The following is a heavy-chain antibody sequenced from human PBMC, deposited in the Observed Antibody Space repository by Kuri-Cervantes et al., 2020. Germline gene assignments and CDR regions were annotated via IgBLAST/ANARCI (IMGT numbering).Heavy chain of an antibody. D-gene: IGHD3-10*01. V-gene: IGHV1-18*03. Sequence: ASVKVSCKASGYTLTSYGISWVRQAPGQGLEWMGWISAYNSNTNYAQKLQGRVTMTTDTSTSTAYMELSSQRSEDIDVYYCARRGLVQGVIMPLTFDYWGQGTLVTVSS. CDR3: ARRGLVQGVIMPLTFDY. CDR2: ISAYNSNT. J-gene: IGHJ4*02. CDR1: GYTLTSYG.